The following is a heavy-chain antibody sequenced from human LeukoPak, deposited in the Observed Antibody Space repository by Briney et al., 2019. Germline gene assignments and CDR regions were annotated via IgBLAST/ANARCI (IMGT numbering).Heavy chain of an antibody. D-gene: IGHD6-13*01. CDR2: INPNSGGT. CDR3: ARFHSVAAAVPYNWFDP. CDR1: GYTFTGYY. Sequence: GASVKVSCKASGYTFTGYYMHWVRQAPGQGLEWMGWINPNSGGTNYARKFQGRVTMTSDTSISTAYMELSSLRSDDTAVYYCARFHSVAAAVPYNWFDPWGQGTLVTVSS. V-gene: IGHV1-2*02. J-gene: IGHJ5*02.